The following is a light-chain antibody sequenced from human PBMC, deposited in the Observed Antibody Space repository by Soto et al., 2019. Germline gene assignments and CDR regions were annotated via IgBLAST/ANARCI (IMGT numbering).Light chain of an antibody. J-gene: IGLJ1*01. V-gene: IGLV2-14*03. Sequence: QSALTQPASVSGSPGQSITISCTGTSSDFGGYNYVSWYQQHPGKAPKLMIYEVSNRPSGVSNRFSGSKSGNTASLTIYGLQAEDEADYYCCSYAGSYTHVFGTGTKLTVL. CDR1: SSDFGGYNY. CDR2: EVS. CDR3: CSYAGSYTHV.